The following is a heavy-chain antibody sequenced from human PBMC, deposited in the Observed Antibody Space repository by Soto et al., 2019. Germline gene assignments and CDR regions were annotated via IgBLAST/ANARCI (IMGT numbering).Heavy chain of an antibody. Sequence: GASVKVSCKASGYTFSSYYVHWVRQAPGQGLEWMGLINPSGVKTTYAQKFQGRVTMTRDTATTTVYMELSGLRSEDTAVYYCARAGTGHNSGWTSELGYWGQGTLVTVSS. D-gene: IGHD5-12*01. J-gene: IGHJ4*02. CDR2: INPSGVKT. CDR1: GYTFSSYY. V-gene: IGHV1-46*01. CDR3: ARAGTGHNSGWTSELGY.